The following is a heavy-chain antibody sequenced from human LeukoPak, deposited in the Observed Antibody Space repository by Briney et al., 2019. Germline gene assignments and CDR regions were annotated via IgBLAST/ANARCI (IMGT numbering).Heavy chain of an antibody. CDR2: IYYSGST. Sequence: SETLSLTCTVSGGSISSSSYYWGWIRQPPGKGLEWIGSIYYSGSTYYNPSLKSRVTISVDTSKNQFSLKLSSVTAADTAVYYCARMSSGSGSYYYMDVWGKGTTVTVSS. D-gene: IGHD3-10*01. J-gene: IGHJ6*03. CDR1: GGSISSSSYY. V-gene: IGHV4-39*07. CDR3: ARMSSGSGSYYYMDV.